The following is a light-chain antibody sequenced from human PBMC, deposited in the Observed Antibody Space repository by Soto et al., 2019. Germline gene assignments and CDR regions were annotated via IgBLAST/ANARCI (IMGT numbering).Light chain of an antibody. Sequence: QSVLTQPASVSGSPGQSITISCTGTSSDAGGYNYVYWYQQHPGQAPKIMIYEDSNWPTGVPNRFSGSKSSNTDSLTISRLQAEDEADYDCSSYTCISNLLYVFGTGTKVTVL. V-gene: IGLV2-14*01. CDR1: SSDAGGYNY. CDR2: EDS. CDR3: SSYTCISNLLYV. J-gene: IGLJ1*01.